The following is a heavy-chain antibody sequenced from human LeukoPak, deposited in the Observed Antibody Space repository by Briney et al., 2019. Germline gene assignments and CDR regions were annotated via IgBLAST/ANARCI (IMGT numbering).Heavy chain of an antibody. CDR2: ISSSGSTV. D-gene: IGHD1-26*01. CDR1: GFTFSSYE. V-gene: IGHV3-48*03. Sequence: GGSLRLSCAASGFTFSSYEMNWVRQAPGKGLEWVSYISSSGSTVYYADSVKGRFTISRDNAKNSLYLQMSSLRAEDTAVYYCAKDGSASGSYTFGYWGQGTLVTVSS. J-gene: IGHJ4*02. CDR3: AKDGSASGSYTFGY.